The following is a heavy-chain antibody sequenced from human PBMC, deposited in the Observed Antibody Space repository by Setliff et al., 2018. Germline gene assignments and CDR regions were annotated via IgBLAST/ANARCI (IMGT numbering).Heavy chain of an antibody. CDR2: ISSSSSYI. CDR1: GFTFDDYA. D-gene: IGHD2-15*01. V-gene: IGHV3-21*01. CDR3: ARALGYCSGGSCLWAVYYYYGMDV. J-gene: IGHJ6*02. Sequence: PGGSLRLSCAASGFTFDDYAMHGVRQAPGKGLEWVSSISSSSSYIYYADSVKGRFTISRDNAKNSLYLQMNSLRAEDTAVYYCARALGYCSGGSCLWAVYYYYGMDVWGQGTTVTVSS.